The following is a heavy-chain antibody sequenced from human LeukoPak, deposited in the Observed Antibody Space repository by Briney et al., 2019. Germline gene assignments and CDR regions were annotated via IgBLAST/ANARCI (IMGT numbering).Heavy chain of an antibody. CDR3: GRLIYYYIDV. V-gene: IGHV4-59*08. CDR1: GGSISYCY. CDR2: IYYSGNT. J-gene: IGHJ6*03. Sequence: PSETLSLTCTASGGSISYCYWSWIRQPPGKGLEWIGYIYYSGNTNYNPSLKSRVTISVDTSKNQFSLKLTSVTAADTAVYYCGRLIYYYIDVWGTGTTVTVSS.